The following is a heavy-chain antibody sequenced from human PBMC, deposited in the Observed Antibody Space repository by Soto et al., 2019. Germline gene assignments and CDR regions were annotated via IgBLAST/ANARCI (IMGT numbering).Heavy chain of an antibody. CDR2: IIPIFGTA. CDR1: GGTFSSYA. J-gene: IGHJ5*02. V-gene: IGHV1-69*05. CDR3: ARIVGATLYWFDP. Sequence: ASVKVSCKASGGTFSSYAISWVRQAPGQGLEWMGGIIPIFGTANYAQKLQGRVTMTTDTSTSTAYMELRSLRSDDTAVYYCARIVGATLYWFDPWGQGTLVTVSS. D-gene: IGHD1-26*01.